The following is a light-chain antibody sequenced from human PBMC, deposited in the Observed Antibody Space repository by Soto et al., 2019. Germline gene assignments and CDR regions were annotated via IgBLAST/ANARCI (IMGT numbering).Light chain of an antibody. V-gene: IGLV2-14*03. CDR2: DVS. CDR3: SSYRSSSTWV. CDR1: SSDVGGYNY. J-gene: IGLJ3*02. Sequence: QSALTQPASVSGSPGQSITISCTGTSSDVGGYNYVSWYQQQPGKAPKLMIYDVSNRPSGVSNRFSGSKSGNMASLTISGLQAEDEADYYCSSYRSSSTWVFGGGTKLTVL.